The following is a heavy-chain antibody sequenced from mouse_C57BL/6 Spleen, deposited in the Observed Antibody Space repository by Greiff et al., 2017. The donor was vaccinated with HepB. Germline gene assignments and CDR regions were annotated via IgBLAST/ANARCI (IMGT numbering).Heavy chain of an antibody. CDR2: INYDGSST. V-gene: IGHV5-16*01. D-gene: IGHD2-1*01. CDR3: ARAIYYGNSHAMDY. J-gene: IGHJ4*01. CDR1: GFTFSDYY. Sequence: EVHLVESEGGLVQPGSSMKLSCTASGFTFSDYYMAWVRQVPEKGLEWVANINYDGSSTYYLDSLKSRFIISRDNAKNILYLQMSSLKSEDTATYYCARAIYYGNSHAMDYWGQGTSVTVSS.